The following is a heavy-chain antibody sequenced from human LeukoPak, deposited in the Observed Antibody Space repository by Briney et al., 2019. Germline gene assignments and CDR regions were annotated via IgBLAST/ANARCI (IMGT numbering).Heavy chain of an antibody. V-gene: IGHV1-69*13. CDR1: GGTFSSYA. J-gene: IGHJ4*02. Sequence: VASVKVSCKASGGTFSSYAISWVRQAPGQGLEWMGGIIPIFGTANYAQKFQGRVTITADESTSTAYMELSSPRSEDTAVYYCARAGAGSGSYYNVFFDYWGQGTLVTVSS. D-gene: IGHD3-10*01. CDR2: IIPIFGTA. CDR3: ARAGAGSGSYYNVFFDY.